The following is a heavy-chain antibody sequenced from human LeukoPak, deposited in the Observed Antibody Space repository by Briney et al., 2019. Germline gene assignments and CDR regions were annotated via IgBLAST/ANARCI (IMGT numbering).Heavy chain of an antibody. V-gene: IGHV3-48*04. CDR3: ARDGRADCGGDCSLYFFDH. CDR2: ISTTSSAV. Sequence: GGSLRLSCAASGFTFSSYAMNWVRQAPGKGLEWVSYISTTSSAVYYADSVKGRFTISRDNARKSLFLQMNSLRAEDTAVYYCARDGRADCGGDCSLYFFDHWGQGTRVTVSS. J-gene: IGHJ4*02. CDR1: GFTFSSYA. D-gene: IGHD2-21*01.